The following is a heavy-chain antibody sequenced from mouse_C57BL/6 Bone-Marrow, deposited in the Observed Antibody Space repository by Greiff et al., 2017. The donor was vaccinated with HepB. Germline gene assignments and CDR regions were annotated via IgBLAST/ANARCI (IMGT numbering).Heavy chain of an antibody. CDR3: ARHPAITGYFDY. CDR2: ISNGGGST. D-gene: IGHD1-2*01. J-gene: IGHJ2*01. V-gene: IGHV5-12*01. CDR1: GFTFSDYY. Sequence: VQLKESGGGLVQPGGSLKLSCAASGFTFSDYYMYWVRQTPEKRLEWVAYISNGGGSTYYPDTVKGRFTISRDNAKNTLYLQMSRLKSEDTAMYYCARHPAITGYFDYWGQGTTLTVSS.